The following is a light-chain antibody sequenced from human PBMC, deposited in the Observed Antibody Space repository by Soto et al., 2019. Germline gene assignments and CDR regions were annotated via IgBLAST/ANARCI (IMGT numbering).Light chain of an antibody. CDR1: SSDVGGYNY. CDR3: SSYTSSSTLVV. V-gene: IGLV2-14*01. CDR2: DVS. Sequence: QSALTQPASVSGSPGQSSTISCTGTSSDVGGYNYVSWYQQHPGKAPKHMIYDVSNRHSGVSNRFSGSKSGNTASLTISGLQAEDEADYYCSSYTSSSTLVVFGGGTELTVL. J-gene: IGLJ2*01.